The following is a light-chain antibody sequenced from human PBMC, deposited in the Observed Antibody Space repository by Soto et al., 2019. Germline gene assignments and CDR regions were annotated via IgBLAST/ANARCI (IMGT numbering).Light chain of an antibody. CDR2: DAS. Sequence: DIQMTQSPSTLSASVGDRVTITCRASQNVNSWVAWYQQKPGKAPKFLIYDASNLESGVPSRFSGRGSGTEFTLTISSLQPDDFATYDCQRYNSNSRTFGQGTRV. CDR3: QRYNSNSRT. CDR1: QNVNSW. V-gene: IGKV1-5*01. J-gene: IGKJ1*01.